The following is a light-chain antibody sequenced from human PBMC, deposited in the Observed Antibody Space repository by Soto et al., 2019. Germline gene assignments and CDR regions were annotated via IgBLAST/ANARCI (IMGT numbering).Light chain of an antibody. CDR2: ATS. CDR3: QQYDSSHLT. Sequence: ENVLTQSPGTLSLSPGERATLSCRASQNVSSRYLAWYQQKPGQAPSLLVYATSSRAAGIPDRFSGSGSGTDFTLTISRLEPEDFAVYYCQQYDSSHLTFGGGTKVEIK. CDR1: QNVSSRY. V-gene: IGKV3-20*01. J-gene: IGKJ4*01.